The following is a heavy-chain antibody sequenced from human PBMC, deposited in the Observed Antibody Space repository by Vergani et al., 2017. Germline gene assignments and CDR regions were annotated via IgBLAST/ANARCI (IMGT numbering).Heavy chain of an antibody. J-gene: IGHJ4*02. Sequence: QVQLQESGPGLVKPSETLSLTCAVSGFSIDNGYYWDWIRQPPGKELEWIGCIYRTGRTHFNPSLKSRVTISVDTSNNHFSLRLNSLTAADTAVYYCARRSGIVYDIFSGTQYFFDFWGQGTLVTVSS. CDR2: IYRTGRT. D-gene: IGHD3-9*01. V-gene: IGHV4-38-2*01. CDR3: ARRSGIVYDIFSGTQYFFDF. CDR1: GFSIDNGYY.